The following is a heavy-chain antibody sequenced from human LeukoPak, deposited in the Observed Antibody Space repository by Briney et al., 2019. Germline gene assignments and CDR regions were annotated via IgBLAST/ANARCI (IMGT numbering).Heavy chain of an antibody. CDR1: GFTFSSYS. CDR2: ISSSSSYI. D-gene: IGHD6-19*01. Sequence: GGSLRLSCAASGFTFSSYSMNWVRQAPGKGLEWVSSISSSSSYIYYADSVKGRFTISRDNAKNSLYLQMNSLRAEDTAVYYCARGIAVAGFVDYWGQGTLATVSS. CDR3: ARGIAVAGFVDY. V-gene: IGHV3-21*01. J-gene: IGHJ4*02.